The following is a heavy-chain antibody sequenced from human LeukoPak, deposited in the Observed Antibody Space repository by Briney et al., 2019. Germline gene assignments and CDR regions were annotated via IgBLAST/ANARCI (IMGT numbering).Heavy chain of an antibody. V-gene: IGHV1-69*13. CDR2: IIPIFGTA. CDR1: GGTFSSYA. CDR3: AREGGGSCRGCLAFDI. Sequence: SVKVSCKASGGTFSSYAISWVRQGPGQGLEWMGGIIPIFGTANYAQKFQGRVTITADESTSTAYMELSSLRSEDTAVYYCAREGGGSCRGCLAFDIWGQGTMVTVSS. J-gene: IGHJ3*02. D-gene: IGHD2-15*01.